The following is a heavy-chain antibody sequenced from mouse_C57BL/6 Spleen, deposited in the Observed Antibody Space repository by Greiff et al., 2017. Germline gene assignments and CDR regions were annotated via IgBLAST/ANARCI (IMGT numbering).Heavy chain of an antibody. CDR1: GFTFSDYG. Sequence: DVMLVESGGGLVKPGGSLKLSCAASGFTFSDYGMHWVRQAPEKGLEWVAYISSGSSTIYYADTVKGRFTISRDNAKNTLFLQMTSLRSEDTAMYYCARNDYDAPYAMDYWGQGTSVTVSS. CDR3: ARNDYDAPYAMDY. CDR2: ISSGSSTI. D-gene: IGHD2-4*01. V-gene: IGHV5-17*01. J-gene: IGHJ4*01.